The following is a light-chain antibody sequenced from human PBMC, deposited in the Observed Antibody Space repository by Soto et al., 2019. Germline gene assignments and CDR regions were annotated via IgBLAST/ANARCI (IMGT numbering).Light chain of an antibody. CDR3: QQYGSSGT. J-gene: IGKJ1*01. CDR2: GAS. V-gene: IGKV3-20*01. Sequence: EIVLTQSPGTLSLSPGERATLSCRASHSVGSDLAWYQQKPGQAPRLLIYGASNRATGIPDRFSGSGSGTDFTLTISRLEPEDFAVYYCQQYGSSGTFGQGTKVDIK. CDR1: HSVGSD.